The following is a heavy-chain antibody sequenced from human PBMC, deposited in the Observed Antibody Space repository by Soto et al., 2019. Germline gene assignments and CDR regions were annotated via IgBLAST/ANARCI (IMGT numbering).Heavy chain of an antibody. D-gene: IGHD2-21*02. V-gene: IGHV4-34*01. Sequence: SETLSLTCAVYGGSFSNYYWSWIRQPPGKGLEWIGEINQSGITNYNPSLKSRVTISEDASKNQFSLKLSSVTAADTAVYYCARPQRGDDVKNAFDLWGQGTMVT. CDR3: ARPQRGDDVKNAFDL. CDR2: INQSGIT. CDR1: GGSFSNYY. J-gene: IGHJ3*01.